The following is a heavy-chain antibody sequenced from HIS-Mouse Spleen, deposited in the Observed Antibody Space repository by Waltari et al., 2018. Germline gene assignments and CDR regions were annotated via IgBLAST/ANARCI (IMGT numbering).Heavy chain of an antibody. Sequence: QLQLQESGPGLGKPSETLSLTCTVPGGPISSSSYYWGWIRQPPGKGLEWIGSIYYSGSTYYNPSLKSRVTISVDTSKNQFSLKLSSVTAADTAVYYCAREIPYSSSWYDWYFDLWGRGTLVTVSS. CDR1: GGPISSSSYY. CDR3: AREIPYSSSWYDWYFDL. V-gene: IGHV4-39*07. D-gene: IGHD6-13*01. J-gene: IGHJ2*01. CDR2: IYYSGST.